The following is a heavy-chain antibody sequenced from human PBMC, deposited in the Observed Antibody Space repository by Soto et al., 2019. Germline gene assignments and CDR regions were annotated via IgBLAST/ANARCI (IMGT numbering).Heavy chain of an antibody. D-gene: IGHD1-1*01. Sequence: EVQLLESGGGLVQPGGSLRLSCAASGFTFSSYAMTWVRQAPGKGLDWVSAIGGSGGTTYYADSMKGRFTISRDNSKNTLYLHMNSLRAEDTAIYYCAKGVTTQPFDVWGQGTMVTVSS. V-gene: IGHV3-23*01. CDR1: GFTFSSYA. CDR2: IGGSGGTT. CDR3: AKGVTTQPFDV. J-gene: IGHJ3*01.